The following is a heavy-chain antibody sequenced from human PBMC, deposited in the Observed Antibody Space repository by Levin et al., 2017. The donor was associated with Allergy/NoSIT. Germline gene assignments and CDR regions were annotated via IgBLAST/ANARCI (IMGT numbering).Heavy chain of an antibody. D-gene: IGHD3-10*01. J-gene: IGHJ4*02. V-gene: IGHV4-34*01. CDR3: ARSLRQRWFGELEPGPPRQFDY. CDR2: INHSGST. Sequence: PSETLSLTCAVYGGSFSGYYWSWIRQPPGKGLEWIGEINHSGSTNYNPSLKSRVTISVDTSKNQFSLKLSSVTAADTAVYYCARSLRQRWFGELEPGPPRQFDYWGQGTLVTVSS. CDR1: GGSFSGYY.